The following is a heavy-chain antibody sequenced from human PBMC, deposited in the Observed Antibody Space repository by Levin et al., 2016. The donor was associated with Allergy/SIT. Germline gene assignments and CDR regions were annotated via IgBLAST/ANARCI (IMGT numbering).Heavy chain of an antibody. Sequence: WVRQAPGQGLEWMGIINPSGGSTSYAQKFQGRVTMTRDTSTSTVYMELSSLRSEDTAVYYCAREGREWELDYWGQGTLVTVSS. D-gene: IGHD1-26*01. V-gene: IGHV1-46*01. CDR2: INPSGGST. CDR3: AREGREWELDY. J-gene: IGHJ4*02.